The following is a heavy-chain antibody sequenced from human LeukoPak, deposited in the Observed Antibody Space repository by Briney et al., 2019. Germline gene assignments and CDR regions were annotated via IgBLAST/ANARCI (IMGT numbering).Heavy chain of an antibody. CDR1: GFTFSSYA. V-gene: IGHV3-30-3*01. CDR2: ISYDGSNK. J-gene: IGHJ4*02. D-gene: IGHD4-17*01. Sequence: GRSLRLSCAASGFTFSSYAMHWVRQAPGKGLEWVAVISYDGSNKYYADSVKGRFTISRDNSKYTLYLQMNSLRAEDTAVHYCARDPRDQVPARSPGDYVYYFDYWGQGTLVTVSS. CDR3: ARDPRDQVPARSPGDYVYYFDY.